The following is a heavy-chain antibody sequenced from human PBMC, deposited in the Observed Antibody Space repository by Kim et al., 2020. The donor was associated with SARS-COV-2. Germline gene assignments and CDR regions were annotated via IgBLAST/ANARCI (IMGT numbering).Heavy chain of an antibody. CDR3: ARGHYGLDV. CDR1: GFTFSSYW. CDR2: MNQDGGEK. Sequence: GGSLRLSCAASGFTFSSYWMTWVRQSPGEGLEWVANMNQDGGEKDYVESVEGRFTISRDNAENSLYLQMNSLRGEDTAVYYCARGHYGLDVWGQGTTVIVSS. J-gene: IGHJ6*02. V-gene: IGHV3-7*03.